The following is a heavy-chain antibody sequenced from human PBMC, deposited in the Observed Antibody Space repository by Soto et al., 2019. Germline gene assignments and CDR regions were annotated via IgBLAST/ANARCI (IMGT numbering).Heavy chain of an antibody. V-gene: IGHV3-9*01. CDR1: GFTFDDYA. CDR3: AKPRLRGWLVANWFDP. Sequence: PWWSLRLSCASSGFTFDDYAMHWVRQAPGKGLEWVSGISWNSGSIGYADSVKGRFTISRDNAKNSLYLQMNSLRAEDTALYYCAKPRLRGWLVANWFDPWGQGTLVTVSS. D-gene: IGHD6-19*01. J-gene: IGHJ5*02. CDR2: ISWNSGSI.